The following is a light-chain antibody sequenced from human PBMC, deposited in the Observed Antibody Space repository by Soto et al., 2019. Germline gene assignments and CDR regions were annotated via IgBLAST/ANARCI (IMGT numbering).Light chain of an antibody. CDR1: QSVSSY. J-gene: IGKJ1*01. V-gene: IGKV3-20*01. CDR2: GAS. CDR3: QHYVTSLTT. Sequence: ESVLTQSPGTLSLSPGERSTLSCRASQSVSSYLAWYQQKPGQAPRLLIFGASIRVKGIPDRFIGSGSGTDFTLTIRRLEPEDFAVYYCQHYVTSLTTFGKGTTGDI.